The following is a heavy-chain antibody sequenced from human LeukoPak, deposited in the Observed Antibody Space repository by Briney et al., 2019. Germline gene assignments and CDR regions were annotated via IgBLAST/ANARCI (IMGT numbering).Heavy chain of an antibody. CDR2: IRSKANSYAT. D-gene: IGHD6-19*01. J-gene: IGHJ5*02. V-gene: IGHV3-73*01. CDR3: TFLIAVAGNWFDP. CDR1: GFTFSGSA. Sequence: SGGSLRLSCATSGFTFSGSAMHWVRQASGKGLEWVGRIRSKANSYATAYAASVKGRFTISRDDSKNTAYLQMNSLKTEDTAVYYCTFLIAVAGNWFDPWGQGTLVTVSS.